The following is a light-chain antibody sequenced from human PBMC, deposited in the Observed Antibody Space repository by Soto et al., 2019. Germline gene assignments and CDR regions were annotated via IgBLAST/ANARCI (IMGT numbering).Light chain of an antibody. J-gene: IGKJ4*01. Sequence: IVLTQSPGTLSLSPGERATLSCRASQSVTSYLAWYQQKPGQAPRLLIYGASSRATGIPDRFSGSGSGTDFTLTISILEPEDFAVYYCQQYRSSPPLTFGGGTKVEIK. CDR1: QSVTSY. CDR3: QQYRSSPPLT. CDR2: GAS. V-gene: IGKV3-20*01.